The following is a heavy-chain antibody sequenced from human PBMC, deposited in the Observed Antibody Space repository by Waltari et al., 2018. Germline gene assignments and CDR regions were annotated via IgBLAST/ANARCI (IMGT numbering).Heavy chain of an antibody. CDR2: IDGDNDK. CDR1: GFSLSSNKMS. J-gene: IGHJ6*03. CDR3: ARMHTSMIYTYYFDMDV. V-gene: IGHV2-70*01. D-gene: IGHD2-8*01. Sequence: QVSLRESGPALVKPTQTLTLTCTFSGFSLSSNKMSVTWIRQPPGKALEWLAHIDGDNDKYYSTSLKTILSISTDNADSQVVLTMTNMDPGDTGTYYCARMHTSMIYTYYFDMDVWGKGTTVTVSS.